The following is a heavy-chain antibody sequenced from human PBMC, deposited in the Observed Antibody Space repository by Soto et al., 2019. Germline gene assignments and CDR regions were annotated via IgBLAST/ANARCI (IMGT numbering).Heavy chain of an antibody. V-gene: IGHV3-30*18. CDR3: AKDYDILSRYYYYGMDV. D-gene: IGHD3-9*01. Sequence: PGGSLRLSCAASGFTFSSYGMHWVRQAPGKGLEWVAVISYDGSNKYYADSVKGRFTISRDNSKNTPYLQMNSLRAEDTAVYYCAKDYDILSRYYYYGMDVWGQGTTVTVSS. CDR2: ISYDGSNK. J-gene: IGHJ6*02. CDR1: GFTFSSYG.